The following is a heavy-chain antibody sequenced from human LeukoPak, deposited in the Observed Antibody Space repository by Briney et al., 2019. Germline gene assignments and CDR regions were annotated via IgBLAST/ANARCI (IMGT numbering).Heavy chain of an antibody. CDR3: ARDLVGDDDY. V-gene: IGHV3-21*01. Sequence: GGSLRLSCAASGYTFSSYEMHWVRQAPGKGLEWVSSISSSSSYIYYADSVKGRFTISRDNAKNSLYLQMNSLRAEDTAVYYCARDLVGDDDYWGQGTLVTVSS. J-gene: IGHJ4*02. CDR2: ISSSSSYI. CDR1: GYTFSSYE. D-gene: IGHD1-26*01.